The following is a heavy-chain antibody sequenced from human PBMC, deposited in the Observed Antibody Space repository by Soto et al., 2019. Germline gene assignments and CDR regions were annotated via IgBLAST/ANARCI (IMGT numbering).Heavy chain of an antibody. J-gene: IGHJ4*02. CDR1: GGSFSGYY. V-gene: IGHV4-34*01. D-gene: IGHD6-13*01. CDR3: ARRKTIAAAVEVVFDY. Sequence: NPSETLSLTCAVYGGSFSGYYWSWIRQPPGKGLEWIGEINHSGSTNYNPSLKSRVTISVDTSKNQFSLKLSSVTAADTAVYYCARRKTIAAAVEVVFDYWGQGTLVTVSS. CDR2: INHSGST.